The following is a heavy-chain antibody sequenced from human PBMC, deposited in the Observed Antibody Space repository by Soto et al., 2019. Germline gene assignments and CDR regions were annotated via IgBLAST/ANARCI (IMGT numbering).Heavy chain of an antibody. CDR1: GGSISSGGYY. Sequence: QVQLQESGPGLVKPSQTLSLTCTVSGGSISSGGYYWSWIRQHPGKGLEWIGYIYYSGSTYYNPSLKSRATISVDTSKNQFSLKLSSVTAADAAVYYCARETYDYYGMDVWGQGTTVTVSS. CDR3: ARETYDYYGMDV. CDR2: IYYSGST. V-gene: IGHV4-31*03. J-gene: IGHJ6*02.